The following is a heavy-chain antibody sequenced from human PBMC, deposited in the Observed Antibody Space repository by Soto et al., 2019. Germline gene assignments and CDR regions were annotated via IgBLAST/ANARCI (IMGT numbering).Heavy chain of an antibody. CDR2: ITPVLDMA. J-gene: IGHJ6*02. CDR1: GGTFSSNT. D-gene: IGHD3-16*01. Sequence: QVQLVQSGAEVKKPGSSVRVSCKASGGTFSSNTLSWVRQAPGQGLEWMGRITPVLDMADYEQKSQDRLTITAKKSTTTVYMWLGSLRSEDTAIYYCGRAISSGGSFSCMDVWGQGTTFTFSS. CDR3: GRAISSGGSFSCMDV. V-gene: IGHV1-69*02.